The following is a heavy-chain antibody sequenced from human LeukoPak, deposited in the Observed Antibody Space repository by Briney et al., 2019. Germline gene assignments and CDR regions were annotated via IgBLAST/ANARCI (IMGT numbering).Heavy chain of an antibody. J-gene: IGHJ2*01. V-gene: IGHV4-59*01. CDR3: ARDPVEHPYWFFDL. D-gene: IGHD1/OR15-1a*01. Sequence: SETLSLTCSVSGGSTSGSYWNWIREPPGKGLEWIGYVSYSGSTNYNPSLKSRVTISVDTSKNQLSLKLSSVTAADTAVYYCARDPVEHPYWFFDLWGRGTLVTVSS. CDR1: GGSTSGSY. CDR2: VSYSGST.